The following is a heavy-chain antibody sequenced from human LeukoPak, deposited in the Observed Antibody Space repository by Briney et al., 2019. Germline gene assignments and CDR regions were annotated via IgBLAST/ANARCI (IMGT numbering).Heavy chain of an antibody. CDR1: GFTFSSYS. J-gene: IGHJ4*02. D-gene: IGHD3-22*01. Sequence: GGSLRLSCAASGFTFSSYSMNWVRQAPGKGLEWISYISSSSGTIYYADSVKGRFTISRDNAKNSLFLQMNSLRAEDTAVYYCDPDSRGDWGQGTLVTVSS. CDR3: DPDSRGD. V-gene: IGHV3-48*04. CDR2: ISSSSGTI.